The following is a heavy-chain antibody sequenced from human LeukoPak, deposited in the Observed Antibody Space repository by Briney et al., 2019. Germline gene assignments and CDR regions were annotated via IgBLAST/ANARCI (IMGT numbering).Heavy chain of an antibody. CDR3: AKGNAANFYYYMDV. CDR1: GFTFSSYA. CDR2: IISGGTT. V-gene: IGHV3-23*01. Sequence: GGSLRLSCAASGFTFSSYAMTWVRQAPGKGVEWVSGIISGGTTYYADPVRRRFIISTDNSKNTLYLQMNSLRAEDTAVYYCAKGNAANFYYYMDVWGKGTTVTVSS. J-gene: IGHJ6*03. D-gene: IGHD5-18*01.